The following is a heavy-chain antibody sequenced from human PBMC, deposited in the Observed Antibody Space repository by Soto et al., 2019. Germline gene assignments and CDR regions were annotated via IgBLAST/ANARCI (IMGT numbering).Heavy chain of an antibody. CDR1: GFTFSDYY. CDR2: ISSSGSTI. D-gene: IGHD3-22*01. V-gene: IGHV3-11*01. Sequence: QVQLVESGGGLVKPGGSLRLSCAASGFTFSDYYMSWIRRAPGKGLEWVSYISSSGSTIYYADSVKGRFTISRDNAKNSLYLQMNSLRAEDTAVYYCARDNTISSGYYYGWEDVDYWGQGTLVTVSS. CDR3: ARDNTISSGYYYGWEDVDY. J-gene: IGHJ4*02.